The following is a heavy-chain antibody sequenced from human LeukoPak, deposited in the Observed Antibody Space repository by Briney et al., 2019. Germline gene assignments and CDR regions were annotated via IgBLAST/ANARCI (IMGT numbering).Heavy chain of an antibody. CDR3: ARDSSGWEFAY. Sequence: GASVKVSCKASGYSFTSYYMHWVRQAPGQGLEWMGIINPSGGSTSYAQKLQGRVTMTTDTSTSTAYMELRSLRSDDTAVYYCARDSSGWEFAYWGQGTLVTVSS. CDR2: INPSGGST. D-gene: IGHD6-19*01. CDR1: GYSFTSYY. V-gene: IGHV1-46*01. J-gene: IGHJ4*02.